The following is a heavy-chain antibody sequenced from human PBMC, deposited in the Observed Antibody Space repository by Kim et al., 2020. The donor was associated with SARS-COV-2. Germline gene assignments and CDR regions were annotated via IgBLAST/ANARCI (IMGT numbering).Heavy chain of an antibody. D-gene: IGHD4-17*01. Sequence: QKFQGRVTITADEATGTAYRELSSLRSEDTAVYYCAKRPYGDYVDDAFDIWGQGTMVTVSS. CDR3: AKRPYGDYVDDAFDI. J-gene: IGHJ3*02. V-gene: IGHV1-69*01.